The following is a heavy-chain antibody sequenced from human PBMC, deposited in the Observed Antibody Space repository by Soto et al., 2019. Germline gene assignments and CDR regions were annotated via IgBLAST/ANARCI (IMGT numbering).Heavy chain of an antibody. CDR3: AAVPLYHYDGRVPNHIDS. J-gene: IGHJ4*02. CDR1: GFAFISSA. CDR2: IVVGSGNT. D-gene: IGHD3-22*01. Sequence: KVSCKASGFAFISSAVQWVRQARGQRLEWIGWIVVGSGNTNYAQKFQERVTITRDMSTSTAYMELSSLRSEDTAVYYCAAVPLYHYDGRVPNHIDSGGQGTLLTVSS. V-gene: IGHV1-58*01.